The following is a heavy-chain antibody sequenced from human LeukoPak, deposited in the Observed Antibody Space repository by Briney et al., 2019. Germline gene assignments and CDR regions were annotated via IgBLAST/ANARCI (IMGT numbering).Heavy chain of an antibody. J-gene: IGHJ4*02. CDR2: IYYSGST. Sequence: SETLSLTCTVSGGSINSRIYYWGWIRQPRGKGLEWIGSIYYSGSTYYNPSLKSRVTISVDTSKNQFSLKLSSVTAADTAVYYCARDVSFNYASGSYYNLYFDYWGQGTLVTVSS. V-gene: IGHV4-39*07. CDR3: ARDVSFNYASGSYYNLYFDY. CDR1: GGSINSRIYY. D-gene: IGHD3-10*01.